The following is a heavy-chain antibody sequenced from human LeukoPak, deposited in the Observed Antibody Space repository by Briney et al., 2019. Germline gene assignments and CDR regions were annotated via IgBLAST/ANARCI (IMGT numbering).Heavy chain of an antibody. V-gene: IGHV1-2*02. CDR2: INPNSGGT. Sequence: ASVKVSCKATGYTFTGYYMHWVRQAPGQGLEWMGWINPNSGGTNYAQKFQGRVTMTRDTSISTAYMELSRLRSDDTAVYYCARLRPYCSSTSCYQGWFDPWGQGTLVTVSS. CDR1: GYTFTGYY. D-gene: IGHD2-2*01. J-gene: IGHJ5*02. CDR3: ARLRPYCSSTSCYQGWFDP.